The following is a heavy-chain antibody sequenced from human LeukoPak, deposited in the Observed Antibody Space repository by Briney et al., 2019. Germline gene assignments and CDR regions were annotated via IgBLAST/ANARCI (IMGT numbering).Heavy chain of an antibody. D-gene: IGHD5/OR15-5a*01. CDR3: ARARRLVQDTSFYIDS. CDR1: GDSIYSGGFY. CDR2: IYYSGTT. V-gene: IGHV4-31*03. Sequence: PSQTLSLTCTVSGDSIYSGGFYWSWVRQHPGKGLEWIGHIYYSGTTYYNPSLESRLIISVGTSKNEFSLKVSSMTAADTAVYFCARARRLVQDTSFYIDSWGQGTLVTVSS. J-gene: IGHJ4*02.